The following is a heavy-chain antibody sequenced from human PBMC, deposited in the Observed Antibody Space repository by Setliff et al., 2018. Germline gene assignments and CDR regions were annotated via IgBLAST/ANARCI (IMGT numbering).Heavy chain of an antibody. D-gene: IGHD1-26*01. CDR1: GGSISNYY. J-gene: IGHJ3*02. V-gene: IGHV4-4*07. Sequence: SETLSLTCTVSGGSISNYYWSWIRQPAGKGLEWIGRIYTSGSTNYNPSPKSRVTMSVDTSKNQFSLKLSSVTAADTAVYYCARKGISALSGAFDMWGQGTMVTVSS. CDR3: ARKGISALSGAFDM. CDR2: IYTSGST.